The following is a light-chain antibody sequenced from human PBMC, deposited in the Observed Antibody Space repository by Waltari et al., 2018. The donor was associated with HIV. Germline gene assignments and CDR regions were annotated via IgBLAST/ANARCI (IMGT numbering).Light chain of an antibody. CDR2: DDS. Sequence: SYVLTQPPSASVAPGQPATNTCGVYNIGQIQVHWYQQNPGQAPVLVVYDDSDRPSGIPERFSGSNSGNTATLTISRVEAGDEADYYCQVWDSSRDHVVFGGGTKLTVL. CDR3: QVWDSSRDHVV. CDR1: NIGQIQ. J-gene: IGLJ2*01. V-gene: IGLV3-21*02.